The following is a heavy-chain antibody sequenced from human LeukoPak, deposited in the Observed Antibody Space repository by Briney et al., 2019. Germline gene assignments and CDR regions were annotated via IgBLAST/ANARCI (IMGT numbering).Heavy chain of an antibody. V-gene: IGHV3-23*01. CDR1: GFTFISYA. CDR2: ISGSGGST. J-gene: IGHJ4*02. CDR3: AKDAGGSSSSYY. Sequence: GGSLRLSCAASGFTFISYAMSWVRQAPGKGLEWVSAISGSGGSTYYADSVKGRFTISRDNSTNTLYLQMNSMSAEDTAVYYCAKDAGGSSSSYYWGRGTLVTVSS. D-gene: IGHD6-13*01.